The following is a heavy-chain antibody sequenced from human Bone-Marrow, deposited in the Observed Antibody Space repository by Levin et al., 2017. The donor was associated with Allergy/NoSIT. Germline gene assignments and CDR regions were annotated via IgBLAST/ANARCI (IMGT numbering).Heavy chain of an antibody. J-gene: IGHJ4*02. Sequence: SETLSLTCTVSGDSFSSATYYWAWIRQPPGKGLEWIGNIDYSGNTYYKSSLKSRVTMSVRTSKNQFSLKLTSVTAADTAVYYCARLVVRGVPVIGFFDYWGQGTLVTVSS. CDR3: ARLVVRGVPVIGFFDY. V-gene: IGHV4-39*01. D-gene: IGHD3-10*02. CDR2: IDYSGNT. CDR1: GDSFSSATYY.